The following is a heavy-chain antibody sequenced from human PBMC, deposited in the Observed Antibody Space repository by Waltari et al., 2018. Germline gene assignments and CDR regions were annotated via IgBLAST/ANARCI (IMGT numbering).Heavy chain of an antibody. Sequence: EVQLLESAGGLVQPGEALRLSCASSGFSFMGFAMTWVRQAPGEGLECVASISGSGATTFDADSVKGRFTIVRDNSRDTVYLQMNSLRVDDSAVYYCAKGSRGYTNYFFDSWGQGTLVSVSS. D-gene: IGHD3-16*02. CDR1: GFSFMGFA. CDR3: AKGSRGYTNYFFDS. J-gene: IGHJ4*02. CDR2: ISGSGATT. V-gene: IGHV3-23*01.